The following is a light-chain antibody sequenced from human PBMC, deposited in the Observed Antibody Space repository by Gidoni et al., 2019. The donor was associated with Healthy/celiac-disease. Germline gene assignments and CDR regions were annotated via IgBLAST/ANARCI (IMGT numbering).Light chain of an antibody. CDR2: AAS. Sequence: DIQMTQSPSSLSASVGDRVTITCRASQSISSYLNLYQQKPGKAPKLLIYAASSLQSGVPSMFSGSGSCTDFTLTISSLQPEDFATYYCQQSYSTLGCSFGQGTKLEIK. CDR3: QQSYSTLGCS. CDR1: QSISSY. V-gene: IGKV1-39*01. J-gene: IGKJ2*04.